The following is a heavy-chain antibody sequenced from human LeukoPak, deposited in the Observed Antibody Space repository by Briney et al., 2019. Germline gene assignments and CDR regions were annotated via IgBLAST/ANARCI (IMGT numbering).Heavy chain of an antibody. CDR1: KFAFSSYA. Sequence: GGSLRLSCAASKFAFSSYAMSWVRQAPGKGLEWVSAISGGGGNTYYADSVKGRFTISRDNSKNTLYLQMNSLKAEDTAVYYCGKNRYSGSLSPFDIWGQGTMVTVSS. J-gene: IGHJ3*02. D-gene: IGHD1-26*01. CDR3: GKNRYSGSLSPFDI. CDR2: ISGGGGNT. V-gene: IGHV3-23*01.